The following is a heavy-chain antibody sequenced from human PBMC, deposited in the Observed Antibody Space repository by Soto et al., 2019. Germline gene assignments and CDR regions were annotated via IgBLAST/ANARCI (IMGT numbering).Heavy chain of an antibody. CDR2: IGGSGGIT. D-gene: IGHD3-10*01. V-gene: IGHV3-23*01. Sequence: QLLQSGGGLVQPGGSLTLSCAAPGFTFGTTDMSWVRQAPGEGLEWVSTIGGSGGITYYADSVKGRFTISRDKSRKTVYLQMNSLRGDDTALYYCVKNSGWFNTWGQGALVTVSS. J-gene: IGHJ5*02. CDR1: GFTFGTTD. CDR3: VKNSGWFNT.